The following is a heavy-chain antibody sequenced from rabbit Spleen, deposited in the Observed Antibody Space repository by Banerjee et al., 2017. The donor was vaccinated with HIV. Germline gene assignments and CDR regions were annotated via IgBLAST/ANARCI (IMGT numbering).Heavy chain of an antibody. CDR2: IDTSDGDT. J-gene: IGHJ4*01. CDR3: ARDAGSGDYIDVYFDL. Sequence: QEQLVESGGGLVKPGGTLTLTCTVSGFSFSSNWICWVRQAPGKGLEWIACIDTSDGDTDYANWPKGRFTISKTSSTTVTLQMTSLTAADTATYFCARDAGSGDYIDVYFDLWGPGTLVTVS. D-gene: IGHD8-1*01. V-gene: IGHV1S45*01. CDR1: GFSFSSNW.